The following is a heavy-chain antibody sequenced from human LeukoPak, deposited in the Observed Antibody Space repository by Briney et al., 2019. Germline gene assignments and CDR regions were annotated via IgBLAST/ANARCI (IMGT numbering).Heavy chain of an antibody. J-gene: IGHJ6*02. D-gene: IGHD1-26*01. CDR3: ARDGKWELLRGVYYYGMDV. CDR2: INPNSGGT. CDR1: GYTFTGYY. Sequence: ASVKVSCKASGYTFTGYYTHWVRQAPGQGLEWMGRINPNSGGTNYAQKFQGRVTMTRDTSISTAYMELSRLRSDDTAVYYCARDGKWELLRGVYYYGMDVWGQGTTVTVSS. V-gene: IGHV1-2*06.